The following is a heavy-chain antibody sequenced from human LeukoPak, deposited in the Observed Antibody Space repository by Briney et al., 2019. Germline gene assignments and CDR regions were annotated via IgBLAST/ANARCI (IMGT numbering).Heavy chain of an antibody. CDR2: IRRDGSET. D-gene: IGHD3-22*01. CDR1: GFTFIGYG. CDR3: ARDDTHYGSSGSFYDAFDI. Sequence: GGSLRLSCAASGFTFIGYGMHWVRQAPGKGLEWVANIRRDGSETHYVDSVMGRFTISRDNAKNSLYLQMNSLRAEDTAVYYCARDDTHYGSSGSFYDAFDIWGQGTMVTVSS. J-gene: IGHJ3*02. V-gene: IGHV3-7*01.